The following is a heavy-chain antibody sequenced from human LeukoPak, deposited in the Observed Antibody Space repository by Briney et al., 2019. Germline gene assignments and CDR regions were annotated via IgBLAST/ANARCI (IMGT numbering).Heavy chain of an antibody. CDR3: ARTAGRTFDY. CDR2: INPSGGST. Sequence: ASVKVSCKASGYTFTSYFMHRVRQAPGQGLEWMGIINPSGGSTSYAQKFQGRVTMTRDTSTSTVYMELSSLGSEDTAVYYCARTAGRTFDYWGQGTLVTVSS. D-gene: IGHD6-6*01. CDR1: GYTFTSYF. J-gene: IGHJ4*02. V-gene: IGHV1-46*01.